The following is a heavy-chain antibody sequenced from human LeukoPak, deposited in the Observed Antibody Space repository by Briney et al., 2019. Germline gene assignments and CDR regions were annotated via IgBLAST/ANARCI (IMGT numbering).Heavy chain of an antibody. Sequence: GSVKVSSMASGYTFTSYYMHWVRQAPGEGLEWMGLINTSGGSTSYVQKFQGRVTMTRDTSTSTVYMELSSLRSEDTAVYYCSRDPATGIFDYWGQGTLVTVSS. V-gene: IGHV1-46*01. CDR1: GYTFTSYY. CDR2: INTSGGST. J-gene: IGHJ4*02. CDR3: SRDPATGIFDY. D-gene: IGHD3-10*01.